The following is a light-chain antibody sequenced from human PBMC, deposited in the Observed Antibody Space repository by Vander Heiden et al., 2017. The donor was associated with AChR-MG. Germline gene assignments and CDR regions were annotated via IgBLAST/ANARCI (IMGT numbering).Light chain of an antibody. CDR3: SIYTDSSTLV. CDR1: SSDVDSYNF. Sequence: QSALTQPPSVSGPPGQSVTISCSGTSSDVDSYNFVSWYQQPPGTAPKLIIYEVTNRPSGVPDRFSGSKFGNTASLTISGLQAEDEADYYCSIYTDSSTLVFGAGTKVTVL. V-gene: IGLV2-18*01. CDR2: EVT. J-gene: IGLJ1*01.